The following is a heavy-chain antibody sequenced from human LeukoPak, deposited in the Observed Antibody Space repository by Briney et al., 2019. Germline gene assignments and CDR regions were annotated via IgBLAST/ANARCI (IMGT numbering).Heavy chain of an antibody. CDR3: ARDLGYSGFDWAP. D-gene: IGHD5-12*01. Sequence: PSETLSFTCTVSGYSISSGYYWGWIRQPPGKRLKWLGSISSSGNTYYNPTLKSRVTISVDTSKNLFSLNLTSVTAADAAVYYCARDLGYSGFDWAPWGQGTLVTVSS. CDR2: ISSSGNT. CDR1: GYSISSGYY. J-gene: IGHJ5*02. V-gene: IGHV4-38-2*02.